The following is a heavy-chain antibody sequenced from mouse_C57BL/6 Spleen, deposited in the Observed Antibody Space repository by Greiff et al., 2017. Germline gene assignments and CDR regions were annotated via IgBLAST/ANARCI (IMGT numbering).Heavy chain of an antibody. CDR2: IYPGNSDT. CDR3: TKRSGANWAFSFDY. Sequence: VQLKQSGTVLARPGASVKMSCKTSGYTFNSYWMHWVKQRPGQGLEWIGAIYPGNSDTSYNQKFKGKAKLTAVTSASTAYMELSSLTNEDSAVYYCTKRSGANWAFSFDYWGQGTTLTVSS. V-gene: IGHV1-5*01. D-gene: IGHD4-1*01. CDR1: GYTFNSYW. J-gene: IGHJ2*01.